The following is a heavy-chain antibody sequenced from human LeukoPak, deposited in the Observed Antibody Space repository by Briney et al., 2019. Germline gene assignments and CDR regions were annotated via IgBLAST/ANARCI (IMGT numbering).Heavy chain of an antibody. Sequence: ASVKVSCKASGYTFTSYGISWARQAPGQGLEWMGWISAYNGNTNYAQKLQGRVTMTTDTSTSTAYMELRSLRSDDTAVYYCARHRAYCGGDCYPSPFDYWGQGTLVTVSS. CDR3: ARHRAYCGGDCYPSPFDY. V-gene: IGHV1-18*01. D-gene: IGHD2-21*01. CDR1: GYTFTSYG. J-gene: IGHJ4*02. CDR2: ISAYNGNT.